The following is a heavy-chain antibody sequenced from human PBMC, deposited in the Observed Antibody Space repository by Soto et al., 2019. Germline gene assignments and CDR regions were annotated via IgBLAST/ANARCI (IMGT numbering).Heavy chain of an antibody. V-gene: IGHV4-59*01. CDR2: IYYSGST. D-gene: IGHD3-10*01. CDR1: GGSISRYY. Sequence: SETRCLTCTVSGGSISRYYWSWIRQPPGKGLEWIGYIYYSGSTNYNPSLKSRVTISVDTSKNQFSLKLSSVTAADTAVYYCARVWGGAFDIWGQGTMVT. J-gene: IGHJ3*02. CDR3: ARVWGGAFDI.